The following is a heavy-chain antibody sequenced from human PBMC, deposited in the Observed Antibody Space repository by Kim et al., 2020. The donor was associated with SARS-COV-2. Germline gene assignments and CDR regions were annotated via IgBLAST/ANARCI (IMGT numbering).Heavy chain of an antibody. D-gene: IGHD3-22*01. Sequence: SENGRFTISRDNTKNTLYLQMNSLRAEDTAVYYCAKVIGITMILGYIDVWGKGTTVTVSS. J-gene: IGHJ6*03. V-gene: IGHV3-23*01. CDR3: AKVIGITMILGYIDV.